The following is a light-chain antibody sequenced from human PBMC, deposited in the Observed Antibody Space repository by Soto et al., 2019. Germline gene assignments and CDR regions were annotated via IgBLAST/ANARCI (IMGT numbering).Light chain of an antibody. J-gene: IGKJ1*01. CDR3: QQSYNSHPT. CDR1: QSISSW. CDR2: KTS. Sequence: DLPITQSPSTPSSSVGHRVTLTCRASQSISSWLAWYQQKPGKAPELLIYKTSTLESGVPSRFSGSGSGTDFTLTISNLQPEDSATYYCQQSYNSHPTFGQGTKVDIK. V-gene: IGKV1-5*03.